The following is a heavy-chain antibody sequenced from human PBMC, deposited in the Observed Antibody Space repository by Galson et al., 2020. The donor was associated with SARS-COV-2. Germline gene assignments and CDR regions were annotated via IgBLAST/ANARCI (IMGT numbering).Heavy chain of an antibody. CDR3: AKDSITIFGVEMSGGYYAMDV. CDR1: GFTFDDYA. CDR2: ISWNSGSI. Sequence: TGGSLRLSCAASGFTFDDYAMHWVRQAPGKSLEWVSGISWNSGSIGYADSVKGRFTISRDNAKNSLYLQMNSLKSEDTALYYCAKDSITIFGVEMSGGYYAMDVWGQGTTVTVSS. D-gene: IGHD3-3*01. V-gene: IGHV3-9*01. J-gene: IGHJ6*02.